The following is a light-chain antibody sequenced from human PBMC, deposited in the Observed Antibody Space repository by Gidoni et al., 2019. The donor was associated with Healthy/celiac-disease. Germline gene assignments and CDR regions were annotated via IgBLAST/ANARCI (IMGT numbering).Light chain of an antibody. CDR1: QGISSA. J-gene: IGKJ1*01. CDR3: QQCNSYPRT. V-gene: IGKV1-13*02. Sequence: GDRVTITCRASQGISSALAWYQQKPGQAPKLLIYDASSLESGVPARFSGSGSGTDFTLTISSLQPEDFATYYCQQCNSYPRTFGQGTKVEIK. CDR2: DAS.